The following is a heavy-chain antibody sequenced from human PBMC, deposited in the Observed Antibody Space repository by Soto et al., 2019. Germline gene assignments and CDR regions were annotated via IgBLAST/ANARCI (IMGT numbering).Heavy chain of an antibody. V-gene: IGHV1-18*01. D-gene: IGHD6-19*01. Sequence: ASVKVSCKASGYTFTSYGISWVRQAPGQGLEWMGWISAYNGNTNYAQKLQGRVTMTTDTSTSTAYMEMRSLRSDDTAVYYCASEKYSSGWLNYWGQGTLVTVSS. J-gene: IGHJ4*02. CDR2: ISAYNGNT. CDR3: ASEKYSSGWLNY. CDR1: GYTFTSYG.